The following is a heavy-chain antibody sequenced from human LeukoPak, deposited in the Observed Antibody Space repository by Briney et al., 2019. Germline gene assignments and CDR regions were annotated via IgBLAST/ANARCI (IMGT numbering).Heavy chain of an antibody. CDR1: GGSISSYY. V-gene: IGHV4-59*01. J-gene: IGHJ4*02. CDR3: ATTYDFWSGYNR. D-gene: IGHD3-3*01. CDR2: IYYSGST. Sequence: SETLSLTCTVSGGSISSYYWSWIRQPPGKGLEWIGYIYYSGSTNYNPSLKSRVTISVDTSKNQFSLKLSSVAAADTAVYYCATTYDFWSGYNRWGQGTLVTVSS.